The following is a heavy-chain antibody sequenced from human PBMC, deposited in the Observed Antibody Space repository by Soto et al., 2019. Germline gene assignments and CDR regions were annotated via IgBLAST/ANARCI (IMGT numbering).Heavy chain of an antibody. CDR3: AKGLSVDSSSWELHYFHY. Sequence: QVQLVESGGGVVQPGRSLRLSCAASGFTFSTYGMHWVRQAPGRGPEWVATISYDGNKKCSADSVKGRFTISRDNSNNTLYLQMNSLRAEDSAVYHCAKGLSVDSSSWELHYFHYWGQGGLVTVCS. J-gene: IGHJ4*02. CDR1: GFTFSTYG. CDR2: ISYDGNKK. D-gene: IGHD6-13*01. V-gene: IGHV3-30*18.